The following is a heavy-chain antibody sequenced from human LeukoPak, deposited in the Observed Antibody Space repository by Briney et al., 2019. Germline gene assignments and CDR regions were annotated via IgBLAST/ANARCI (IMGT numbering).Heavy chain of an antibody. Sequence: SETLSLTCTVSGGSVSSRSYYWSWIRQPPGKGLEWIGYIYYSGSTNYNPSLKSRVTISVDTSKNQFSLKLSSVTAADTAVYYCARVVRGYSYGSGFDPWGQGTLVTVSS. CDR1: GGSVSSRSYY. D-gene: IGHD5-18*01. CDR2: IYYSGST. CDR3: ARVVRGYSYGSGFDP. V-gene: IGHV4-61*01. J-gene: IGHJ5*02.